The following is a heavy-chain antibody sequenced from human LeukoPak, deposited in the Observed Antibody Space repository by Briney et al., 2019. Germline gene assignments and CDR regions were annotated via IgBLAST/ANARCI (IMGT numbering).Heavy chain of an antibody. CDR1: GGSISSGGYS. D-gene: IGHD1-1*01. J-gene: IGHJ5*02. V-gene: IGHV4-30-2*01. CDR2: IYYSGST. Sequence: SQTLSLTCDVSGGSISSGGYSWSWIRQPPGKGLEWIGYIYYSGSTYYNPSLKSRVTISVDRSKNQFSLKLSSVTAADTAVYYCARGVQYVVSQHGNWFDPWGQGTLVTVSS. CDR3: ARGVQYVVSQHGNWFDP.